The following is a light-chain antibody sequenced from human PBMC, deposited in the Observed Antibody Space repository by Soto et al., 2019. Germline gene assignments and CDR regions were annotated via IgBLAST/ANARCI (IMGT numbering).Light chain of an antibody. J-gene: IGLJ2*01. V-gene: IGLV2-14*01. Sequence: QSALTQPASVSGSLGQSISISCTGTSRDVGGYNYVSWYQQHPGKAPKLMIYEVSNRPSGVSNRISGSKSGNTASLTISELQAEDEADYYCTSYTTSSIVAFGGGTKLTVL. CDR1: SRDVGGYNY. CDR2: EVS. CDR3: TSYTTSSIVA.